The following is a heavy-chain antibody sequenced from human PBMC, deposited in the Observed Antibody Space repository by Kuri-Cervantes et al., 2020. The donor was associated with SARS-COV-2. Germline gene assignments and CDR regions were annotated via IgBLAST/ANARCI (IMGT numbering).Heavy chain of an antibody. D-gene: IGHD3-3*01. V-gene: IGHV4-31*03. CDR3: ARVKAPVLRFLEWPKKTYYFDY. CDR1: GGSISSGGYY. CDR2: IYYSGST. Sequence: SETLSLTCTVSGGSISSGGYYWSWIRQHPGKGLEWIGYIYYSGSTYYNPSLKSRVTISVDTSKNQFSLKLSSVTAADTAVYYRARVKAPVLRFLEWPKKTYYFDYWGQGTLVTVSS. J-gene: IGHJ4*02.